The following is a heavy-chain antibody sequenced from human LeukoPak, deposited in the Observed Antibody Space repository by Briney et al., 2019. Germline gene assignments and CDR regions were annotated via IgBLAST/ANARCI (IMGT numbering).Heavy chain of an antibody. D-gene: IGHD3-10*01. V-gene: IGHV3-49*03. J-gene: IGHJ4*02. CDR3: TRVSPGSGSLSDY. CDR1: GFTFGDYA. Sequence: GWSLRLSCTASGFTFGDYAMSWFRQAPGKGLEWVGFIRRKAYGGTTEYAASVKGRFTISRDDSKSIAYLQMNSLKTEDTAAYYCTRVSPGSGSLSDYWGQGTLVTVSS. CDR2: IRRKAYGGTT.